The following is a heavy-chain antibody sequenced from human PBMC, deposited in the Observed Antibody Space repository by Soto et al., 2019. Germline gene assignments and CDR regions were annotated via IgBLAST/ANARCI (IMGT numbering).Heavy chain of an antibody. V-gene: IGHV1-69*01. J-gene: IGHJ5*02. CDR2: IIPMYGPA. Sequence: QVPLVQSGAEVKKPGSSVTVSCKASGGTFSSYAIHWVRQAPGQGLEWMGGIIPMYGPAKYAQRFQGRVTITADESTTTVYMKLTSLTSQDKAVYYCARVTSMVRGVIDNWFDPWGHGTLVNVSS. D-gene: IGHD3-10*01. CDR1: GGTFSSYA. CDR3: ARVTSMVRGVIDNWFDP.